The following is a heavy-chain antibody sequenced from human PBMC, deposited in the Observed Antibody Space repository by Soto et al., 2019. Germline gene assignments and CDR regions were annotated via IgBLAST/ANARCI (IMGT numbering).Heavy chain of an antibody. J-gene: IGHJ6*02. D-gene: IGHD2-2*01. CDR2: TYYRSKWYN. CDR3: ARDRIVVVPAAILYYYYYGMDV. CDR1: GDSVSSNSAA. V-gene: IGHV6-1*01. Sequence: QTLSLTCAISGDSVSSNSAAWNWIRQSPSRGLEWLGRTYYRSKWYNDYAVSVKSRITINPDTSKNQFSLQLNSVTPEDTAVYYCARDRIVVVPAAILYYYYYGMDVWGQGTTVTVSS.